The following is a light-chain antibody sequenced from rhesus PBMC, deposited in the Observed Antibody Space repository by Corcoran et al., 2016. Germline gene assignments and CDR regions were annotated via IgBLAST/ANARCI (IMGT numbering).Light chain of an antibody. CDR3: QHYYDTPLT. CDR1: QNIYSN. CDR2: AAS. J-gene: IGKJ4*01. Sequence: DIQMTQSPSALSASVGDRVTISCRASQNIYSNLAWYQQKPGKAPKLLIYAASSLQTGIPSRFSGSGSGTDFTLTISSLQPEDSAAYYCQHYYDTPLTFGGGTKVELK. V-gene: IGKV1S8*01.